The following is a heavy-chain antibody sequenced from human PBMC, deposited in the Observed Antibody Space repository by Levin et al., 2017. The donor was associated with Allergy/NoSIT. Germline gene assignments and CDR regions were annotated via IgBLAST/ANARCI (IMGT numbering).Heavy chain of an antibody. CDR3: TRFEFGDFGGHLDY. D-gene: IGHD2-21*01. Sequence: GGSLRLSCKGSGSTFTNYWIGWVRQMPGKGLEWMGTINPRDSDPSYSPSFQGQVTFSADKSINTAYVQWNSLKASDTAIYYCTRFEFGDFGGHLDYWGPGTLVTVSS. CDR2: INPRDSDP. V-gene: IGHV5-51*01. J-gene: IGHJ4*02. CDR1: GSTFTNYW.